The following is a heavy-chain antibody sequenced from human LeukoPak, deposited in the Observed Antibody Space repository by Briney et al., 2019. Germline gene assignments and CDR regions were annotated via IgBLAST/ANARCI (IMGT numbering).Heavy chain of an antibody. CDR2: ISGSGGST. Sequence: GGTLRLSCAASGFTLSSYGMSWVRQAPGKGLEWVSAISGSGGSTHYADSVKGRFTISRDNPKNTLYLHMNSLRAEDTAVYYCAKNRIAAATFYLDYWGQGTLVTVSS. J-gene: IGHJ4*02. CDR1: GFTLSSYG. CDR3: AKNRIAAATFYLDY. D-gene: IGHD6-13*01. V-gene: IGHV3-23*01.